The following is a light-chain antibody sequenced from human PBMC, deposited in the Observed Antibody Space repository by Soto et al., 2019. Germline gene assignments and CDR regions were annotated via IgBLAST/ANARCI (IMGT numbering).Light chain of an antibody. CDR2: GAS. J-gene: IGKJ5*01. Sequence: EMVLTHSACTRSWSAGERATFSCRASQSVSSSYIAWYQQKRGQAPRRLIYGASIRATGIPDRFSGSGSATDFTLTISSLEPEDFAVYYCQQRSNWPPITFGQGTRLEIK. CDR1: QSVSSSY. CDR3: QQRSNWPPIT. V-gene: IGKV3-11*01.